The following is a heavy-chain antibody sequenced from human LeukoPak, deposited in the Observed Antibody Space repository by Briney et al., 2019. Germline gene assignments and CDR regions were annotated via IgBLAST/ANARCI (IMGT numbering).Heavy chain of an antibody. D-gene: IGHD3-10*01. CDR2: ISSSGYYI. J-gene: IGHJ4*02. V-gene: IGHV3-21*01. CDR3: VRGLWFGEPYFADFDY. Sequence: EGSLRLSCTASGFTFSSYSMNWVRQAPGKGLEWVSSISSSGYYIYYADSVKGRFTISRDNAKNSLSLQMNSLRAEDTAVYYCVRGLWFGEPYFADFDYWGQGTLVTVSS. CDR1: GFTFSSYS.